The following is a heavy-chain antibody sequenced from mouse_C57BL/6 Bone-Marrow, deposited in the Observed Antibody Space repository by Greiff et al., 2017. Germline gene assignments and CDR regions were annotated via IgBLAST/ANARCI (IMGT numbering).Heavy chain of an antibody. CDR2: INPYNGGT. Sequence: VQLKQSGPVLVKPGASVKMSCKASGYTFTDYYMNWVKQSHGKSLEWIGVINPYNGGTSYNQKFKGKATLTVDKSSNTAYMELNILTSEDSAVYYCASGVCDVWGTGTTVTVSS. CDR1: GYTFTDYY. J-gene: IGHJ1*03. V-gene: IGHV1-19*01. CDR3: ASGVCDV.